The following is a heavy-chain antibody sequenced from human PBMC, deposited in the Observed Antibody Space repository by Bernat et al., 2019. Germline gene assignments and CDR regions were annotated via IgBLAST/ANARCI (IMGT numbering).Heavy chain of an antibody. CDR2: ISGSGDSP. D-gene: IGHD3-10*01. V-gene: IGHV3-23*01. CDR3: ARRGPTQSGPFDH. J-gene: IGHJ4*02. CDR1: GFTFSSNA. Sequence: EVQLLESGGGLVQPGGSLRLSCAASGFTFSSNAMTCVRQAPGKGLAWVAAISGSGDSPYHADSVEARFTFSRDNSKDTRYVQMNSLGADDTAVYYCARRGPTQSGPFDHWGQGALVTVSS.